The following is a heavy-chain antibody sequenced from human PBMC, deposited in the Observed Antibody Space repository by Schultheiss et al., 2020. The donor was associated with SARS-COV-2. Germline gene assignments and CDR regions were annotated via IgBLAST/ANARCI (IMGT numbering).Heavy chain of an antibody. CDR1: GFTFSSYA. V-gene: IGHV3-30*07. CDR3: AKSHQTDY. Sequence: GGSLRLSCAASGFTFSSYAMHWVRQAPGKGLEWVAVISYDGSNKYYADSVKGRFTISRDNSKNTLYLQMNSLRAEDTAVYYCAKSHQTDYWGQGTLVTVSS. CDR2: ISYDGSNK. J-gene: IGHJ4*02.